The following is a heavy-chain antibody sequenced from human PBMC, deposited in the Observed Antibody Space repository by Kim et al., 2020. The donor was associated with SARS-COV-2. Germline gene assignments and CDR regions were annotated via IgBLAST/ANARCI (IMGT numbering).Heavy chain of an antibody. D-gene: IGHD1-7*01. CDR1: GGSISSYY. Sequence: SETLSLTCTVSGGSISSYYWSWIRQPPGKGLEWIGYIYYSGSTNYNPSLKSRVTISVDTSKNQFSLKLSSVTAADTAVYYCARDGNYGFFDYWGQGTLVT. CDR2: IYYSGST. V-gene: IGHV4-59*13. CDR3: ARDGNYGFFDY. J-gene: IGHJ4*02.